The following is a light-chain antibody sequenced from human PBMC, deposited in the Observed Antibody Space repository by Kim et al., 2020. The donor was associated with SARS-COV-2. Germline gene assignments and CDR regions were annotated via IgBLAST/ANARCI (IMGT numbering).Light chain of an antibody. J-gene: IGLJ2*01. Sequence: GLTQDPAVSVALGQTVRITCQGDSLRSYYATWYQQKPGQAPILVIYGKNNRPSGIPDRFSGSSSGNTASLTITGAQAEDEADYYCNSRDSNDNVVFGG. CDR2: GKN. CDR1: SLRSYY. CDR3: NSRDSNDNVV. V-gene: IGLV3-19*01.